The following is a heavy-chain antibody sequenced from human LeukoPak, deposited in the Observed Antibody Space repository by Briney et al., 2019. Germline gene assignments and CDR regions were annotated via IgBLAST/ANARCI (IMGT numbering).Heavy chain of an antibody. D-gene: IGHD3-22*01. CDR2: IIPIFGTA. J-gene: IGHJ3*02. CDR1: GYTFTSYD. CDR3: AKSYYYDSSYDAFDI. V-gene: IGHV1-69*05. Sequence: GASVKVSCKASGYTFTSYDINWVRQAPGQGLEWMGGIIPIFGTANYAQKFQGRVTITTDESTSTAYMELSSLRSEDTAVYYCAKSYYYDSSYDAFDIWGQGTMVTVSS.